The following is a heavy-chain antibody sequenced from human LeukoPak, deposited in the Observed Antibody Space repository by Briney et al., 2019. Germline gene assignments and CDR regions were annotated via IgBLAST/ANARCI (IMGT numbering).Heavy chain of an antibody. J-gene: IGHJ4*02. CDR3: AIVGAVTGTFDY. Sequence: ASVKVSCKASGGTFSSDAISWVRQAPGQGLEWMGRIIPILSVPNYAQRFQGRVTITADKSTSTAYMELSSLRSEDTAVYFCAIVGAVTGTFDYWGQGTLVTVSS. CDR1: GGTFSSDA. V-gene: IGHV1-69*04. D-gene: IGHD1-20*01. CDR2: IIPILSVP.